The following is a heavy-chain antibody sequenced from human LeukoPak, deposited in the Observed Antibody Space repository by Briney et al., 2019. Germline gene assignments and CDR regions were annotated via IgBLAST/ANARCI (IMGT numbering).Heavy chain of an antibody. J-gene: IGHJ5*02. CDR3: ARAPIPCSSTNCYSNWFDP. D-gene: IGHD2-2*01. CDR2: IYPNTGAT. V-gene: IGHV1-2*02. CDR1: RYTFTGYY. Sequence: EASVKVSCKASRYTFTGYYMHGLRPAPGQGRQGMGWIYPNTGATNYAQNVQGTVTMTRDTSITPAFMELTWLTSDGTAVDYCARAPIPCSSTNCYSNWFDPWGQGTLVTVSS.